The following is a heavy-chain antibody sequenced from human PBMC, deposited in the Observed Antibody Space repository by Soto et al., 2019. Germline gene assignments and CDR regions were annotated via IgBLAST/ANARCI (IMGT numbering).Heavy chain of an antibody. CDR1: GYTFTSYA. V-gene: IGHV1-3*01. CDR2: INAGNGNT. CDR3: ARDQRYYDSRGPFDY. Sequence: QVQLVQSGAEVKKPGASVKVSCKASGYTFTSYAMHWVRQAPGQRLEWMGWINAGNGNTKYSQKFQGRVTITRDTPASTAYMELSSLRSEDTVVYYCARDQRYYDSRGPFDYGGQGPLVTVPS. J-gene: IGHJ4*02. D-gene: IGHD3-22*01.